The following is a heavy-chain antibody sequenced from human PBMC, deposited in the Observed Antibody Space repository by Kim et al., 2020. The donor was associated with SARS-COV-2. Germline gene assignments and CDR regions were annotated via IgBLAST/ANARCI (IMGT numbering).Heavy chain of an antibody. Sequence: SETLSLTCTVSGDSISSSSYYWGWIRQPPGKGLEWIGSIYYSGSTYYNPSLKSRVTISVDTSKNQFSLKLSSVTAADMGVYYCARRGYSYALSGFDPWGQGALVTVSS. V-gene: IGHV4-39*01. J-gene: IGHJ5*02. CDR1: GDSISSSSYY. CDR2: IYYSGST. D-gene: IGHD5-18*01. CDR3: ARRGYSYALSGFDP.